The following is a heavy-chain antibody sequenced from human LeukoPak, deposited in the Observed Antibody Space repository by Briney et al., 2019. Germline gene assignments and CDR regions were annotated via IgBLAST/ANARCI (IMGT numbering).Heavy chain of an antibody. Sequence: ASVKVSCKAPGYTFTGYHMLWVRQAPGQGLEWMGWINPNSGDTDYAQKFQGRVTMTRDTSITTAYMELSRLRSDETAVYYCARRYCSGGRCLYYFDYWGQGTLVTVSS. J-gene: IGHJ4*02. V-gene: IGHV1-2*02. D-gene: IGHD2-15*01. CDR2: INPNSGDT. CDR3: ARRYCSGGRCLYYFDY. CDR1: GYTFTGYH.